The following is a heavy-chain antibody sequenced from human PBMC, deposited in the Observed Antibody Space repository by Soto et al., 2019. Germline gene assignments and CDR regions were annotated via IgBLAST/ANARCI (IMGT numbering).Heavy chain of an antibody. J-gene: IGHJ6*02. D-gene: IGHD3-10*01. Sequence: SETLSLTGAVYGGSFSGYYWSWIRQPPGKGLEWIGEINHSGSTNYNPSLKSRVTISVDTSKNQFSLKLSSVTAADTAVYYCARAYYYGSGSYYPTPYYHYGMDVWGQGTTVT. CDR1: GGSFSGYY. V-gene: IGHV4-34*01. CDR2: INHSGST. CDR3: ARAYYYGSGSYYPTPYYHYGMDV.